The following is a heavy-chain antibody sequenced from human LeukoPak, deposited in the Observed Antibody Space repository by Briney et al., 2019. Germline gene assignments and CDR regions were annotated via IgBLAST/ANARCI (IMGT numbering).Heavy chain of an antibody. CDR2: ISSSSSYI. V-gene: IGHV3-21*01. CDR3: ARDKEQLVSSINWFDS. Sequence: GGSLRLSCAASGFTFSSYSMNWVRQAPGKGLEWVSSISSSSSYIYYADSVKGRFTISRDNAKNSLYLQMNSLRAEDTAVYYCARDKEQLVSSINWFDSWGQGTLVTVSS. CDR1: GFTFSSYS. J-gene: IGHJ5*01. D-gene: IGHD6-6*01.